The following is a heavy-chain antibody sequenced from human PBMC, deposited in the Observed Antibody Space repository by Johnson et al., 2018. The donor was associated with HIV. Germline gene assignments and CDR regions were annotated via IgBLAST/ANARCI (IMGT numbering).Heavy chain of an antibody. CDR1: GFTVSSNY. CDR3: AREGIAARPGAFDI. J-gene: IGHJ3*02. CDR2: INWNGGST. V-gene: IGHV3-20*04. Sequence: VQLVESGGGLVQPGGSLRLSCAASGFTVSSNYMSWVRQAPGKGLEWVSGINWNGGSTGYADSVKGRFTISRDNAKNSLYLQMNSLRAEDTALYYCAREGIAARPGAFDIWGQGTMVTVSS. D-gene: IGHD6-6*01.